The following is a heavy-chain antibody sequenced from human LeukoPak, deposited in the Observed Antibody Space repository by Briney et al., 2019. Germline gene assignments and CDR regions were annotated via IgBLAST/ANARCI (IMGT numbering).Heavy chain of an antibody. Sequence: GGSLRLSCAASGFTFSSYWMHWVREAPGKGLVWVSRINSDGSSTSYADSVKGRFTISRDNAKNTLYLQMNSRRAEDTAVYYCTCIAARRGVDYWGQGTLVTVSS. J-gene: IGHJ4*02. CDR1: GFTFSSYW. CDR3: TCIAARRGVDY. V-gene: IGHV3-74*01. D-gene: IGHD6-6*01. CDR2: INSDGSST.